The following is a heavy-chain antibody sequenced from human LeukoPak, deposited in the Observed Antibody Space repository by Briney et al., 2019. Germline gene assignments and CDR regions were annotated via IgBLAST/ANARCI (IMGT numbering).Heavy chain of an antibody. V-gene: IGHV3-30*04. D-gene: IGHD2-15*01. CDR1: GFTFSTYA. CDR3: AKDRSRFVVVAATDY. J-gene: IGHJ4*02. Sequence: PGGSLRLSCAASGFTFSTYAMHWVRQAPGKGLEWVAVISYDGSNKYYADSVKGRFTISRDNSKNTLYLQMNSLRAEDTAVYYCAKDRSRFVVVAATDYWGQGTLVTVSS. CDR2: ISYDGSNK.